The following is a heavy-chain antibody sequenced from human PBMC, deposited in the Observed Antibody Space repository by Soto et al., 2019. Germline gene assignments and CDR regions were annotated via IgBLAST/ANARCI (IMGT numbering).Heavy chain of an antibody. D-gene: IGHD3-10*01. CDR2: ISVYNGDT. CDR3: ARSLTVDRYGGNGDYDY. J-gene: IGHJ4*02. V-gene: IGHV1-18*01. Sequence: QVQLVQSGAEVRKPGASVKVSCKASGYAFTSYGISWVRQAPGQGLEWMGWISVYNGDTDYAQKLQDRGTMTADTSTSTAVMELRSLTSDDTAVYYCARSLTVDRYGGNGDYDYWGQGTLVTVSS. CDR1: GYAFTSYG.